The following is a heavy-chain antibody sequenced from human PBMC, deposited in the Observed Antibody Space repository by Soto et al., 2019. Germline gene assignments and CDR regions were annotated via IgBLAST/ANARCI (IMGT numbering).Heavy chain of an antibody. V-gene: IGHV1-18*01. CDR1: GYIFTKYG. D-gene: IGHD2-21*02. J-gene: IGHJ5*02. CDR2: INVYNGDR. Sequence: ASVKVSCKAQGYIFTKYGIGWVRQAPGHGLEWMGLINVYNGDRKVAQKFQDRVSMTTDTATDTAYMELKSLRSGDTAVYYCARLQLGGDRMLNWFDPWGQGTLVTVSS. CDR3: ARLQLGGDRMLNWFDP.